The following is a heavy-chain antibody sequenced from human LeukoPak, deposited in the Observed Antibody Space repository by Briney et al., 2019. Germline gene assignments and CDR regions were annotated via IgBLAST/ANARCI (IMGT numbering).Heavy chain of an antibody. CDR2: IYYSGST. D-gene: IGHD4-17*01. CDR1: GGSISSGGYY. Sequence: SETLSLTCTVSGGSISSGGYYWSRIRQHPGKGLEWIGYIYYSGSTYYNPSLKSRVTISVDTSKNQFSLKLSSVTAADTAVYYCARYGDHVYFDYWGQGTLVTVSS. CDR3: ARYGDHVYFDY. J-gene: IGHJ4*02. V-gene: IGHV4-31*03.